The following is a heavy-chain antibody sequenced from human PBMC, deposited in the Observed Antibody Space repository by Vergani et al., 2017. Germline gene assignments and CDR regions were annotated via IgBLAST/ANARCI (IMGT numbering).Heavy chain of an antibody. J-gene: IGHJ6*02. CDR3: ASSRILYYYGMDV. Sequence: QVQLQESGPGLVKPSETLSLTCAVSGYSISSGYYWGWIRQPPGKGLEWIGSIYHSGSTNYNPSLKSRVTISVDTSKNQFSLKLSSVTAADTAVYYCASSRILYYYGMDVWGQGTTVTVSS. CDR2: IYHSGST. V-gene: IGHV4-38-2*01. D-gene: IGHD5-18*01. CDR1: GYSISSGYY.